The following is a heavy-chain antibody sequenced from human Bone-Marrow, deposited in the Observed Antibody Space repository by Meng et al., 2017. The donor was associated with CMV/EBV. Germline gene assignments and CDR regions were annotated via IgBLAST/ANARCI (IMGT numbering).Heavy chain of an antibody. V-gene: IGHV3-53*01. D-gene: IGHD1-14*01. CDR2: IYSGGST. Sequence: GESLKISCAASGFTVSSNYMGWVRQAPGKGLEWVSVIYSGGSTYYADSVKGRFTITRDNSTSTLFLEMDSLRAEDTALYYCAKITWESRLFDHWGQGTLVTVSS. CDR3: AKITWESRLFDH. J-gene: IGHJ5*02. CDR1: GFTVSSNY.